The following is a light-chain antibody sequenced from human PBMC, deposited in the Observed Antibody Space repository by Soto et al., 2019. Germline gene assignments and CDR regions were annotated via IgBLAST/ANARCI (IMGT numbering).Light chain of an antibody. CDR2: DAS. Sequence: DIPLTQSPSFLSASLGAMLTTPCQASQGISTYLAWYQQKLGKAPKLLIYDASTLQSGVPSRFSGSRSGTEFTLTISSLQPEDFATYYCQQLNGYLELTFGGGTKVDIK. CDR1: QGISTY. J-gene: IGKJ4*01. CDR3: QQLNGYLELT. V-gene: IGKV1-9*01.